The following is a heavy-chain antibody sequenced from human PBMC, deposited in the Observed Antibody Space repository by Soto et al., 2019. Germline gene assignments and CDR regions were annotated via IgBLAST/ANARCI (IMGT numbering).Heavy chain of an antibody. CDR2: IDPSDSYT. J-gene: IGHJ6*02. V-gene: IGHV5-10-1*01. CDR3: ARGRVDYYYGMDV. Sequence: GGSLKISCQGSGYSFTSYWISWVRQMPGKGLEWMGGIDPSDSYTNYGPSFQGHVTISADKSISTAYVQWSSLKASDTAMYYCARGRVDYYYGMDVWGQGTTVTVSS. CDR1: GYSFTSYW. D-gene: IGHD2-15*01.